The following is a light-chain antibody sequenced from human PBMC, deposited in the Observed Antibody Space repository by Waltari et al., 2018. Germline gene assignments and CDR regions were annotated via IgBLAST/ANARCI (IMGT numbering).Light chain of an antibody. CDR3: GTWDSSLSAVV. Sequence: QSVLTQPPSVSAAPGQKVTISCSGSSSNIGNNFVSWYQQFPGTAPKLLIYDNNKRPSGIPDRFSGSKSDTSATLCITGLQTGDEADYYCGTWDSSLSAVVFGGGTKLTVL. J-gene: IGLJ2*01. CDR1: SSNIGNNF. CDR2: DNN. V-gene: IGLV1-51*01.